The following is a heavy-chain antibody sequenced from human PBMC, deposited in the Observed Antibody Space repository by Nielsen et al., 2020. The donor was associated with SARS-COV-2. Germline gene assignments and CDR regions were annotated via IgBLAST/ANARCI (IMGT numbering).Heavy chain of an antibody. CDR2: IKSKIDGGTT. V-gene: IGHV3-15*01. CDR1: GFSLSNYW. J-gene: IGHJ5*02. Sequence: GESLKISCVGSGFSLSNYWMSWVRQAPGKGLEWVGRIKSKIDGGTTDYAAPVKDRFTISRDDSKNTMYQDMSSLRTEDTAVYYCATARYCSRTSCSAGTDMFDPWGQGTQVIVSS. D-gene: IGHD2-2*01. CDR3: ATARYCSRTSCSAGTDMFDP.